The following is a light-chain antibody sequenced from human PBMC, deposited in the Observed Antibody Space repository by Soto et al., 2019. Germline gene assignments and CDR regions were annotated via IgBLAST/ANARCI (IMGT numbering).Light chain of an antibody. Sequence: LVLTQSPSASASLGASVKLTCTLSSGHSNYAIAWHQQQSEKGPRYLMKLNSDGSHSKGDGIPDRFSGSSSGAERYLTISSLQSEDEADYYYQTWGSGIVVFGGGTKLTVL. CDR2: LNSDGSH. V-gene: IGLV4-69*01. CDR1: SGHSNYA. CDR3: QTWGSGIVV. J-gene: IGLJ2*01.